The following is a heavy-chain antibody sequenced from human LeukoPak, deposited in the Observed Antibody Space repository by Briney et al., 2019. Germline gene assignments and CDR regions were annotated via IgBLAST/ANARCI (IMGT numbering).Heavy chain of an antibody. Sequence: PSETLSLTCAVYGGSFSGYYWSWIRQPPGKGLEWIGNIYYSGSTYYNPSLKSRVTISVETSKNQFSLKLSSVTAADTAVYYCARDGRFPPEVLPRYFDYWGQGTLVTVSS. CDR1: GGSFSGYY. J-gene: IGHJ4*02. CDR2: IYYSGST. CDR3: ARDGRFPPEVLPRYFDY. D-gene: IGHD1-26*01. V-gene: IGHV4-34*01.